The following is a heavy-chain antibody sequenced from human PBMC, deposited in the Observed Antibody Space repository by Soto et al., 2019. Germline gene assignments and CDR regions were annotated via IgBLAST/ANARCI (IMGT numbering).Heavy chain of an antibody. V-gene: IGHV4-59*01. CDR2: IYYSGST. D-gene: IGHD6-19*01. CDR3: ARDDYAVAGHKY. Sequence: SETLSLTCTVSGGSISSYYWIWIRQPPGKGLEWIGYIYYSGSTNYNPSLKSRVTISVDTSKNQFSLKLSSVTAADTAVYYCARDDYAVAGHKYWGQGTLVTLSS. J-gene: IGHJ4*02. CDR1: GGSISSYY.